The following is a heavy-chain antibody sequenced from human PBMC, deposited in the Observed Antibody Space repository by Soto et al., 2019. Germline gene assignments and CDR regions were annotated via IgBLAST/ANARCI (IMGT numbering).Heavy chain of an antibody. J-gene: IGHJ4*02. D-gene: IGHD6-13*01. CDR1: GGSISSNY. CDR3: ARYRREAVAGYTLDN. Sequence: TETLSLTCTVSGGSISSNYWTWIRQPPGKGLEWIGYVYNSGSTNYNPSLKSRVTISEDTSKSQFSLKVNSMTAADTAVYYCARYRREAVAGYTLDNWGQGILVTVSS. CDR2: VYNSGST. V-gene: IGHV4-59*01.